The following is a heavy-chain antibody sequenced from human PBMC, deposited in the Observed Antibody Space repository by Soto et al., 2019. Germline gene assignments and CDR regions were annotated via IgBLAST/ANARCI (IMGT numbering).Heavy chain of an antibody. D-gene: IGHD4-17*01. Sequence: PSETLSLTCTVSGGSISSYYWSWIRQPPGRGLEWIGYIYYSGSTNYNPSLKSRVTISVDTSKNQFSLKLSSVTAADTAVYYCARLTVTTFFFDSWGQGTLVTVSS. J-gene: IGHJ4*02. V-gene: IGHV4-59*08. CDR2: IYYSGST. CDR1: GGSISSYY. CDR3: ARLTVTTFFFDS.